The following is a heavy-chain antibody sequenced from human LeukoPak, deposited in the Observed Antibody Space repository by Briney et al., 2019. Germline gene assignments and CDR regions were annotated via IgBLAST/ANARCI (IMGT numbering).Heavy chain of an antibody. CDR1: GGSISSSSDY. CDR2: IYYSGSI. D-gene: IGHD2-15*01. Sequence: SETLSLTCTVSGGSISSSSDYWGWIRQPPGKGLEWIGSIYYSGSIYYSPSLKSRVTISVDTSKNQFSLKLSSVTAADTAVYYCARDRWSCSGGSCYSGYWFDPWGQGTLVTVSS. V-gene: IGHV4-39*07. J-gene: IGHJ5*02. CDR3: ARDRWSCSGGSCYSGYWFDP.